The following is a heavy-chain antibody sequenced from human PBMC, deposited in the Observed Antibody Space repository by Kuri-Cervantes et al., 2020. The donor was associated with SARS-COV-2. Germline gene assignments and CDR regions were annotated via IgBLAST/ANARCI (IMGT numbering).Heavy chain of an antibody. CDR3: ASSSSSWPYYFDY. V-gene: IGHV4-38-2*02. J-gene: IGHJ4*02. CDR1: GYSISSGYY. Sequence: GSLRLSCTVSGYSISSGYYWGWIRQPPGKGLEWIGSIYHSGSTYYNPSLKSRVTISVDTSKNQFSLKLSSVTAADTAVYCCASSSSSWPYYFDYWGQGTLVTVSS. CDR2: IYHSGST. D-gene: IGHD6-13*01.